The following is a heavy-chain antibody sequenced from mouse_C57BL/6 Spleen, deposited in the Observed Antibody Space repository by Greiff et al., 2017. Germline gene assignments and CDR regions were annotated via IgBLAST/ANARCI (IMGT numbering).Heavy chain of an antibody. D-gene: IGHD2-5*01. CDR2: IYPGSGST. Sequence: LQQPGAELVKPGASVQMSCKASGYTFTSYWITWVKQRPGQGLEWIGDIYPGSGSTNYNEKFKSKATLTVDTSSSTAYMQLSSLTSEDSAVYYCARDYSNPFAYWGQGTLVTVSA. V-gene: IGHV1-55*01. CDR3: ARDYSNPFAY. J-gene: IGHJ3*01. CDR1: GYTFTSYW.